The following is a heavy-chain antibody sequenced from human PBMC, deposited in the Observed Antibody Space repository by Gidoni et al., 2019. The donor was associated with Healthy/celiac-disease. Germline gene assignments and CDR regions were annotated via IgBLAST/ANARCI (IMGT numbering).Heavy chain of an antibody. J-gene: IGHJ6*02. D-gene: IGHD6-13*01. CDR2: MSGSGGST. V-gene: IGHV3-23*01. CDR1: GFTFSSYA. Sequence: EVQLLESGGGLVQPGGSLRLSCAASGFTFSSYAMSWVRQAPGKGLEWVSAMSGSGGSTYYADSVKGRFTISRDNSKNTLYLQMNSLRAEDTAVYYCAKADSSSWYYYYYGMDVWGQGTTVTVSS. CDR3: AKADSSSWYYYYYGMDV.